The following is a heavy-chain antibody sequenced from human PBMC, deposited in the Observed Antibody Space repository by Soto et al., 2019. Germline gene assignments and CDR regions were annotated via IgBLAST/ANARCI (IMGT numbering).Heavy chain of an antibody. Sequence: VQLLESGGALVQPGGSLRLACAASGFTFSDYAMTWVRQSPGKGLECVSQTSGNGGSTYYADSVKGRFTISRDNTIDTMHLQMNSPRAEDTALYSCTRALFIAARGVEPFDYWGQGALVTVSS. D-gene: IGHD6-6*01. J-gene: IGHJ4*02. CDR1: GFTFSDYA. V-gene: IGHV3-23*01. CDR3: TRALFIAARGVEPFDY. CDR2: TSGNGGST.